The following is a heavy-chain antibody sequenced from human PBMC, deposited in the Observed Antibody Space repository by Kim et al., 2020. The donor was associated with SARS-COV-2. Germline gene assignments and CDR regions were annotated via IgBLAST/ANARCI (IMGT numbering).Heavy chain of an antibody. CDR2: ISWDGGST. CDR3: AKPALTMVRGVSYYFDY. V-gene: IGHV3-43D*03. Sequence: GGSLRLSCAASGFTFDDYAMHWVRQAPGKGLEWVSLISWDGGSTYYADSVKGRFTISRDNSKNSLYLQMNSLRAEDTALYYCAKPALTMVRGVSYYFDYWGQGTLVTVSS. J-gene: IGHJ4*02. CDR1: GFTFDDYA. D-gene: IGHD3-10*01.